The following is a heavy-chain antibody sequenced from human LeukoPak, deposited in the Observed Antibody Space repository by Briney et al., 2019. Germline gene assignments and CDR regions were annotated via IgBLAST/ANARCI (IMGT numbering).Heavy chain of an antibody. CDR1: GFTFSSYD. Sequence: GGSLRLSCAASGFTFSSYDIHWVRQAPGKGLECVAFIQYDGSNKYYADSVKGRFTISRDNSENTLYLQMDSLRAEDTAVYYCARGITFDYWGQGTLVTVSS. CDR3: ARGITFDY. V-gene: IGHV3-30*02. CDR2: IQYDGSNK. J-gene: IGHJ4*02.